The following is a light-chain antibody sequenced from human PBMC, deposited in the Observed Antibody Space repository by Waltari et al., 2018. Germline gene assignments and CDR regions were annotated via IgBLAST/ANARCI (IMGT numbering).Light chain of an antibody. J-gene: IGKJ2*01. CDR1: QSVSSSY. Sequence: EIVLTQSPDTLSLSPGERATLSCRASQSVSSSYLAWYQQNPVQAPRLLIYGASSRATAIPDRFSGSGSGTDFTLTISRLEPEDFAVYYCQQYGSSPPYTFGQGTKLEIK. V-gene: IGKV3-20*01. CDR3: QQYGSSPPYT. CDR2: GAS.